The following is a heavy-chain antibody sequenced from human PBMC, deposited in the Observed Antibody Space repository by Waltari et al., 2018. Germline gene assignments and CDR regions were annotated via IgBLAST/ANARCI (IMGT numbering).Heavy chain of an antibody. J-gene: IGHJ5*02. D-gene: IGHD6-6*01. Sequence: QVQLQESGPGLVKPSQTLSLTCTVSGGSISSGDYYWSWIRQSPGKGLEWIGYIYYSGSTNYNPSLKSRVTISVDTSKNQFSLNLSSVTAADTAVYFCARYSWSYSGSSAINWFDPWGQGTLVTASS. V-gene: IGHV4-30-4*08. CDR2: IYYSGST. CDR3: ARYSWSYSGSSAINWFDP. CDR1: GGSISSGDYY.